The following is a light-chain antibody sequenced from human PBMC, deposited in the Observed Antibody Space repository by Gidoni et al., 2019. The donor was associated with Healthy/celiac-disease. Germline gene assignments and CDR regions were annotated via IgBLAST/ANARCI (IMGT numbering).Light chain of an antibody. J-gene: IGKJ4*01. CDR2: AAS. Sequence: IQMTQSPSSLSASVGARVTITCRARQSISSYLNWYQQKPGKAPKLLIYAASSLQSGVPSRFSGSGSGTDFTLTISRLQPEDFATYYCQQSYSTPQLTFGGGTKVEIK. V-gene: IGKV1-39*01. CDR1: QSISSY. CDR3: QQSYSTPQLT.